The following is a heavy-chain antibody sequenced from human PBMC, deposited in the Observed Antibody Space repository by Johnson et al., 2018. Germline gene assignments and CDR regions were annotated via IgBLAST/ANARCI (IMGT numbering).Heavy chain of an antibody. J-gene: IGHJ3*02. V-gene: IGHV3-74*01. CDR3: ARDHPVDYNYDTPSPDVFDI. CDR1: GFTFSSYW. CDR2: INSDGSST. Sequence: VQLVESGGGLVQPGGSLRLSCAASGFTFSSYWMHWVRQAPGKGLVWVSRINSDGSSTSYADSVKGRFTISRDNAKNTLYLQMNSLRAEDTAVYYCARDHPVDYNYDTPSPDVFDIWGQGTMVTVSS. D-gene: IGHD3-22*01.